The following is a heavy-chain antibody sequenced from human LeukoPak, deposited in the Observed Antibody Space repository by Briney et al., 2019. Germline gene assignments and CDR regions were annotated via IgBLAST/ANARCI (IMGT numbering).Heavy chain of an antibody. V-gene: IGHV4-39*07. CDR3: ARARSQYYDYVWGSSRHDY. D-gene: IGHD3-16*02. CDR1: GDSISSSTYF. CDR2: LYYGGSR. Sequence: KSSETLSLTCTVSGDSISSSTYFWGWIRQPPGKGLEWIASLYYGGSRNYNPLLKGRITISVDATRNQFSLKLSSVTAADTAVYYCARARSQYYDYVWGSSRHDYWGQGTLVTVSS. J-gene: IGHJ4*02.